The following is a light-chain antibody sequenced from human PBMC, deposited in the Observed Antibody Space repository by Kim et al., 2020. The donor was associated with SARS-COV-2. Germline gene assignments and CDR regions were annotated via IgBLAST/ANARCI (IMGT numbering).Light chain of an antibody. CDR3: CSYAGSYTVV. Sequence: GQSVTIYCTGTSSDVGGYNYVSCYQQYPAKAPKLMIYDVTKRPSGVPNRFSGSKSGNTASLTISGLQAEDEADYYCCSYAGSYTVVFGGGTQLTVL. CDR2: DVT. CDR1: SSDVGGYNY. V-gene: IGLV2-11*01. J-gene: IGLJ3*02.